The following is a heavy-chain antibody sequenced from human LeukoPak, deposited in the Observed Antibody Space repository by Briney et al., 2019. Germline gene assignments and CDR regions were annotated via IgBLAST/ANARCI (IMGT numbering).Heavy chain of an antibody. V-gene: IGHV4-30-4*01. Sequence: PSETLSLTCTVSGGSISSGDYYWSWIRQPPGKGLEWIGYIYYSGSTYYNPSLKSRATISVDTSKDQFSLKLSSVTAADTAVYYCARETGTTFVDYWGQGTLVTVSS. CDR3: ARETGTTFVDY. CDR1: GGSISSGDYY. D-gene: IGHD1-1*01. J-gene: IGHJ4*02. CDR2: IYYSGST.